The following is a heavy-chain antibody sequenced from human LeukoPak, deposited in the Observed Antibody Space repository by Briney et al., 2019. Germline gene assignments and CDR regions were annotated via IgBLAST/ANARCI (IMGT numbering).Heavy chain of an antibody. V-gene: IGHV3-11*01. D-gene: IGHD3-22*01. Sequence: GGSLRLSCAASGFTFSDYYMSWIRQAPGKGLEWVSYISSSGSTIYYADSVKGRFTISRDNAKNSLYLQMNSLRAEDTAVYYCARDSTPYDSSGYYQGWYFDLWGRGTLVTVSS. CDR3: ARDSTPYDSSGYYQGWYFDL. CDR1: GFTFSDYY. J-gene: IGHJ2*01. CDR2: ISSSGSTI.